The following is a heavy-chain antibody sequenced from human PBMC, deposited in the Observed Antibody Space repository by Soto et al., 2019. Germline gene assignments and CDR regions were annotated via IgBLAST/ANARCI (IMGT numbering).Heavy chain of an antibody. D-gene: IGHD5-12*01. CDR3: ERVAVEMATIHVFDY. CDR2: ISYDGSNK. Sequence: QVQLVESGGGVVQPGRSLRLSCAASGFTFSSYAMHWVRQAPGKGLEWVAVISYDGSNKYYADSVKGRFTISRDNSKNPLYLQMNSLRAEDTAVYYCERVAVEMATIHVFDYWGQGTLVTVSS. V-gene: IGHV3-30-3*01. CDR1: GFTFSSYA. J-gene: IGHJ4*02.